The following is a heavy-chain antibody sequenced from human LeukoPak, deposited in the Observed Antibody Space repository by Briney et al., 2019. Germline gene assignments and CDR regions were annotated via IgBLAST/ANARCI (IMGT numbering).Heavy chain of an antibody. CDR3: ARGRVSSSTWYSTYYYYFYMDV. D-gene: IGHD1-1*01. CDR1: GGSFSGYY. J-gene: IGHJ6*03. V-gene: IGHV4-34*01. CDR2: VDHTGST. Sequence: PSETLSLTCAVYGGSFSGYYWSWVRQPPGKGLEGIGYVDHTGSTNFNPSLNGRVSISRDTTKNLFSLRLRSVTAADTAVYFCARGRVSSSTWYSTYYYYFYMDVWGKGTTVTVSS.